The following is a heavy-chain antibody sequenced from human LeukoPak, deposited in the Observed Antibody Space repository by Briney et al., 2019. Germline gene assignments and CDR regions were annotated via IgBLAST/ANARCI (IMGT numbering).Heavy chain of an antibody. J-gene: IGHJ4*02. CDR2: IKQDGSEK. CDR1: GFTFSSYG. V-gene: IGHV3-7*01. Sequence: GGSLRLSCAASGFTFSSYGMHWVRQAPGKGLEWVANIKQDGSEKYYVDSVKGRFTISRDNAKNSLYLQMNSLRAEDTAVYYCATSRRGSYYFDYWGQGTLVTVSS. D-gene: IGHD1-26*01. CDR3: ATSRRGSYYFDY.